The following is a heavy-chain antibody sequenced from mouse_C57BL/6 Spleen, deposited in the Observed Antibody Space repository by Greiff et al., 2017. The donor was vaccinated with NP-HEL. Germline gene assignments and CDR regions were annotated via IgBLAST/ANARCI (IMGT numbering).Heavy chain of an antibody. Sequence: QVQLQQSGAELVRPGASVTLSCKASGYTFTDYEMHWVKQTPVHGLEWIGAIDPETGGTAYNQKFKGKAILTADKSSSTAYMELRSLTSEDSAVYYCTKRGTTVAYYFDYWGQGTTLTVSS. CDR2: IDPETGGT. CDR1: GYTFTDYE. D-gene: IGHD1-1*01. J-gene: IGHJ2*01. CDR3: TKRGTTVAYYFDY. V-gene: IGHV1-15*01.